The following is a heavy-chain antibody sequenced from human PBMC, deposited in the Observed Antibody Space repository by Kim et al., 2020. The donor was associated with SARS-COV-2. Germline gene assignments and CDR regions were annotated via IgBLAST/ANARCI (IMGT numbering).Heavy chain of an antibody. CDR2: IYHSGST. Sequence: SETLSLTCAVSGGSISSGGYSWSWIRQPPGKGLEWIGYIYHSGSTYYNPSLKSRVTISVDRSKNQFSLKLSSVTAADTAVYYCASWQIKFWSGYYGEPRDLSGYYGEPTGWFDPWGQGTLVTVSS. CDR3: ASWQIKFWSGYYGEPRDLSGYYGEPTGWFDP. J-gene: IGHJ5*02. D-gene: IGHD3-3*01. CDR1: GGSISSGGYS. V-gene: IGHV4-30-2*01.